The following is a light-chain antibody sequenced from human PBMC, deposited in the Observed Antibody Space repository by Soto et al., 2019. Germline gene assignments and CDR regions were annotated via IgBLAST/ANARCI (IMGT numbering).Light chain of an antibody. CDR1: QSVSSY. V-gene: IGKV3-11*01. CDR3: HQHSNWPLT. Sequence: EIVLTQSPATLSLSPGERATLSCRASQSVSSYLAWYQQKPGQPPRLLIYDASNRATGIPARFSGSGSGTDFTLTISSLETEDFAVYYCHQHSNWPLTFGGGTKVEIK. J-gene: IGKJ4*01. CDR2: DAS.